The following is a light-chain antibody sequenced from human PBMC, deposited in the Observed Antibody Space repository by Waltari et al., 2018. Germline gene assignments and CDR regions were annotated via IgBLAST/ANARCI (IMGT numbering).Light chain of an antibody. Sequence: QSALTQPASVSGSPGQSVTISCTETASDVGTYKSVSWYQQHPGKAPKLILSGSSSRFSGSKSGNTASLTISGLQAEDEAHYYCCSYAGSGPWVFGGGTKLTVL. CDR1: ASDVGTYKS. CDR2: GS. J-gene: IGLJ3*02. CDR3: CSYAGSGPWV. V-gene: IGLV2-23*01.